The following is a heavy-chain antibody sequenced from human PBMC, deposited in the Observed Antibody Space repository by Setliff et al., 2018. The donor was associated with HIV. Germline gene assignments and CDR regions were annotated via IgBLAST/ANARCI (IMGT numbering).Heavy chain of an antibody. J-gene: IGHJ4*02. Sequence: SETLSLTCTVSDASISNYHWSWIRQPPGKGLEWIGYIYYSGSTNYNPSLKSRVTISLDTSKNQFSLKLSSVAAADTAVYYCARDDRCSGGCCYSYWGQGALVTVSS. CDR1: DASISNYH. CDR3: ARDDRCSGGCCYSY. CDR2: IYYSGST. D-gene: IGHD2-15*01. V-gene: IGHV4-59*12.